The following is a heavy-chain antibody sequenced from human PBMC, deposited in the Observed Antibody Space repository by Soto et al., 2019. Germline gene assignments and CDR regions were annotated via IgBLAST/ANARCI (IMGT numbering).Heavy chain of an antibody. CDR2: IDYSGST. CDR3: ARRRVYDYYSMDV. V-gene: IGHV4-39*01. CDR1: GGSISSSSYY. J-gene: IGHJ6*02. D-gene: IGHD6-13*01. Sequence: SETLSLTCTVSGGSISSSSYYWGWIRQPPGKGLEWIGSIDYSGSTYYNPSLKSRVTISVDTSKNQFSLKVSSVTAADTAVYYCARRRVYDYYSMDVWGQGTTANVSS.